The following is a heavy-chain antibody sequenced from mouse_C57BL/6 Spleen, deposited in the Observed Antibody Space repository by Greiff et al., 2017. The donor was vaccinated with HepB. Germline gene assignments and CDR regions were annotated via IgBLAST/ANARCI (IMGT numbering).Heavy chain of an antibody. J-gene: IGHJ4*01. CDR1: GYAFSSYW. CDR3: ARSSYDGYLYAMDY. Sequence: QVQLQQSGAELVKPGASVKISCKASGYAFSSYWMNWVKQRPGKGLEWIGQIYPGDGDTNYNGKFKGKATLTADKSSSTAYMQLSSLTSEDSAVYFCARSSYDGYLYAMDYWGQGTSVTVSS. V-gene: IGHV1-80*01. CDR2: IYPGDGDT. D-gene: IGHD2-3*01.